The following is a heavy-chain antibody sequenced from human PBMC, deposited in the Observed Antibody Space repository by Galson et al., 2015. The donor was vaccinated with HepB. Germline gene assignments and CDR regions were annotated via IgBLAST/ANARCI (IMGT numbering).Heavy chain of an antibody. CDR3: VKDGSGSPGYFDY. J-gene: IGHJ4*02. D-gene: IGHD1-26*01. CDR1: GFTFSSYA. Sequence: SLRLSCAASGFTFSSYAMHWVRQAPGKGLEYVSAISSNGGSTYYADSVKGRFTISRDNSKNTLYLQMSSLRAEDTAVYYCVKDGSGSPGYFDYWGQGTLVTVSS. V-gene: IGHV3-64D*06. CDR2: ISSNGGST.